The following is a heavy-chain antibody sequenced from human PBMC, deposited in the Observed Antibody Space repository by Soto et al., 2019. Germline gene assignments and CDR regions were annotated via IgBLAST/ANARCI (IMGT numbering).Heavy chain of an antibody. J-gene: IGHJ4*02. CDR3: AGRKSYGYKLFEH. CDR2: IYYSGST. V-gene: IGHV4-59*01. D-gene: IGHD5-18*01. Sequence: SETLSLTCTVSGGSISSYYWSWIRQPPGKGLEWIGYIYYSGSTNYNPSLKSRVTISVDTSKNQFSLKLSSVTAADTAVYYCAGRKSYGYKLFEHWGQGTLVPSP. CDR1: GGSISSYY.